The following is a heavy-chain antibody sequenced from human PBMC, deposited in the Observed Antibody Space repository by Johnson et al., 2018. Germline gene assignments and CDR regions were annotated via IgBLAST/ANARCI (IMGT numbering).Heavy chain of an antibody. CDR2: IWYDGSNK. V-gene: IGHV3-33*01. CDR1: GFTFSSYG. Sequence: QVQLVESGGGVVQPGRSLRLSCAASGFTFSSYGMHWVRQAPGKGLEWVAVIWYDGSNKYDADSVKGRFTISRDNSKNTLYLQVNSLRAEDTAVDYGARGPDSSGYYPQAPLDYWGQGTLVTVSS. J-gene: IGHJ4*02. D-gene: IGHD3-22*01. CDR3: ARGPDSSGYYPQAPLDY.